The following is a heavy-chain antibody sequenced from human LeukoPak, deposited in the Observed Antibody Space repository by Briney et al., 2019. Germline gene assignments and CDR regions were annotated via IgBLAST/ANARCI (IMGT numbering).Heavy chain of an antibody. D-gene: IGHD3-10*01. CDR2: IYHSGST. CDR3: ARDSGTGIDY. V-gene: IGHV4-30-2*01. J-gene: IGHJ4*02. Sequence: SETLSLTCAVSGGSISSGGYPWSWIRQPPGRGLEWIGYIYHSGSTYYNPSLKSRVTISVDRSKNQFSLKLSSVTAADTAVYYCARDSGTGIDYWGQGTLVTVSS. CDR1: GGSISSGGYP.